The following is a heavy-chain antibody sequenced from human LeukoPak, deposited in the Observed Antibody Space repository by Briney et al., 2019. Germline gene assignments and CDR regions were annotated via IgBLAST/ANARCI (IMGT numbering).Heavy chain of an antibody. V-gene: IGHV4-4*07. J-gene: IGHJ5*02. CDR3: ARDWAVAGLHWFDP. Sequence: SETLSLTCTVSGVSISTYYWSWIRQPAGKGLEWIGRIYTGGNTNYNPSLKSRVTISIDTSKNQISLRLDSVTAADTAVYYCARDWAVAGLHWFDPWGQGTLVTVSS. CDR2: IYTGGNT. CDR1: GVSISTYY. D-gene: IGHD6-19*01.